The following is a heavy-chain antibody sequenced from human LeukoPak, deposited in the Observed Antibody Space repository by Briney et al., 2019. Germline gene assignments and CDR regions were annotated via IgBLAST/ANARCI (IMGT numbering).Heavy chain of an antibody. CDR1: GFTFDDYA. V-gene: IGHV3-9*01. D-gene: IGHD5-12*01. CDR3: AKGRGGYPNNFDY. CDR2: ISWNSGSI. Sequence: GGSLRLSCAASGFTFDDYAMHWVRQAPGKGLEWVSGISWNSGSIGYADSVKGRFTISRDNAKNSLYLQMNSLRAEDTALYYCAKGRGGYPNNFDYWGQGTLVTVSS. J-gene: IGHJ4*02.